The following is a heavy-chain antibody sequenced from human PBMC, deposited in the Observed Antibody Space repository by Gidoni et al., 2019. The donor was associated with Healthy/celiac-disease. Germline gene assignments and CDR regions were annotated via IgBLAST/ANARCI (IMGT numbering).Heavy chain of an antibody. D-gene: IGHD3-10*01. Sequence: QVQRVQSGAEAKKPGASVKVSFEVSGYPVTSLSMPWVRQAPGKGLEWMGGFDPEEGETIYAQKFQGRVTMTEDTSTDTAYMELSSLRSEDTAVYYCATDSRYYGSGSYYNVLNAFDIWGQGTMVTVSS. CDR2: FDPEEGET. CDR1: GYPVTSLS. V-gene: IGHV1-24*01. J-gene: IGHJ3*02. CDR3: ATDSRYYGSGSYYNVLNAFDI.